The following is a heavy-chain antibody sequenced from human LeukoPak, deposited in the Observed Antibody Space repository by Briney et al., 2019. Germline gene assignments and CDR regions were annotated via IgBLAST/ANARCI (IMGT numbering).Heavy chain of an antibody. D-gene: IGHD3-9*01. V-gene: IGHV3-23*01. Sequence: GGSLRLSCAASGFTFTTFAMTWVRQAPGKGLEWVSTISNRGDRTYYGDSVKGRFTISRDNSKNTMHLQMNGLRAEDTAVYYCAKDHSSYGDLTGYHLNWGQGTLVTVSS. J-gene: IGHJ4*02. CDR3: AKDHSSYGDLTGYHLN. CDR1: GFTFTTFA. CDR2: ISNRGDRT.